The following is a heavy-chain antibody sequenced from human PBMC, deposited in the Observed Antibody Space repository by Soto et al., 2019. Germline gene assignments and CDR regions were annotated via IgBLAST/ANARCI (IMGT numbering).Heavy chain of an antibody. V-gene: IGHV3-30*18. CDR3: AKDRGKYYDFWSGYY. CDR1: GFTFSSYG. J-gene: IGHJ4*02. D-gene: IGHD3-3*01. Sequence: PGGSLRLSCAASGFTFSSYGMHWVRQAPGKGLEWVAVISYDGSNKYYADSVKGRFTISRDNSKNTLYLQMNSLRAEDTAVYYCAKDRGKYYDFWSGYYWGQGTLVTVSS. CDR2: ISYDGSNK.